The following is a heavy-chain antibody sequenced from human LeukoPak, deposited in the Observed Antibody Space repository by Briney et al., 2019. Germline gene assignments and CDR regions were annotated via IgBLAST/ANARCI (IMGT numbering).Heavy chain of an antibody. Sequence: ASVKVSCKASGGTFSSYAISWVRQAPGQGLEWMGGIIPIFGTANYAQKFQGRVTITTDESTSTAYMELSSLGSEDTAVYYCARGGSGSYYRAHQFDYWGQGTLVTVSS. CDR3: ARGGSGSYYRAHQFDY. CDR2: IIPIFGTA. D-gene: IGHD3-10*01. CDR1: GGTFSSYA. V-gene: IGHV1-69*05. J-gene: IGHJ4*02.